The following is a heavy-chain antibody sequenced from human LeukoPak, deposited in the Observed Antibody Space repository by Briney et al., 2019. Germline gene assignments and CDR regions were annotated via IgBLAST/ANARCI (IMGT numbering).Heavy chain of an antibody. J-gene: IGHJ4*02. CDR3: APGPLARFDY. Sequence: GGSLRLSCAASGFTFSSYGMSWVRQAPGKGLEWVAFIRYDGSNKYYADSVKGRFTISRDNSKNTLYLQMNSLRAEDTAVYYCAPGPLARFDYGGQGTLVTVSS. CDR1: GFTFSSYG. D-gene: IGHD3-10*01. V-gene: IGHV3-30*02. CDR2: IRYDGSNK.